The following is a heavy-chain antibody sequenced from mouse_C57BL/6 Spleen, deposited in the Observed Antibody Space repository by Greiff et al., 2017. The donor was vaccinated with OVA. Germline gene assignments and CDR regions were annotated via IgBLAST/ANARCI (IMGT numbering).Heavy chain of an antibody. Sequence: QVQLQQPGAELVKPGASVKLSCKASGYTFTSYWMHWVKQRPGRGLEWIGRIDPNSGGTNYNEKFKSKATLTVDKPSSTAYMQLSSLTSEDSAVYYCARDLADDYGSRYYYAMDYWGQGTSVTVSS. V-gene: IGHV1-72*01. CDR3: ARDLADDYGSRYYYAMDY. J-gene: IGHJ4*01. D-gene: IGHD1-1*01. CDR2: IDPNSGGT. CDR1: GYTFTSYW.